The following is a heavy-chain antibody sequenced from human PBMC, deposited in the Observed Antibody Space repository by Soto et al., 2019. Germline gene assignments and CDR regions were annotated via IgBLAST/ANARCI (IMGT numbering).Heavy chain of an antibody. D-gene: IGHD5-12*01. CDR1: GGSINNNF. V-gene: IGHV4-59*01. CDR2: FYYDGHT. CDR3: ARDLFGGYCLDY. Sequence: SETLSLTCTVSGGSINNNFWGWIRQPPGKGLEWIGYFYYDGHTDYNPSLESRVTIAVDTSKNQFSLRLTSVTAADTAVYYCARDLFGGYCLDYWGQGALVTVSS. J-gene: IGHJ4*02.